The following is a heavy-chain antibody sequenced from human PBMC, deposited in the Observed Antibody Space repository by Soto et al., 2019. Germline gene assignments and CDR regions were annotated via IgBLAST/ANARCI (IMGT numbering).Heavy chain of an antibody. D-gene: IGHD1-1*01. Sequence: PGGSLRLSCAASGFSIRDYWMTWVRQSPGKGLDWVANIKQDGSEKFYVDSLKGRFTISRDNAKNSVYLQMNSLRADDTAVYYCARGKDGRRAGTYYFDMVVWGKGT. J-gene: IGHJ6*03. CDR3: ARGKDGRRAGTYYFDMVV. CDR1: GFSIRDYW. CDR2: IKQDGSEK. V-gene: IGHV3-7*01.